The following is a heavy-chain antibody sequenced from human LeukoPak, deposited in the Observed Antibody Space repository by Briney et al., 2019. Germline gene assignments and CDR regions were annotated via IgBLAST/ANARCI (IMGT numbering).Heavy chain of an antibody. CDR3: ARDPLGATKPFDY. Sequence: PGGSLRLSCAASGFTFSSYEMNWVRQAPGKGLEWASYISSSGSTIYYADSVKGRFTISRDNAKNSLYLQMNSLRAEDTAVYYCARDPLGATKPFDYWGQGTLASVSS. D-gene: IGHD1-26*01. J-gene: IGHJ4*02. CDR1: GFTFSSYE. CDR2: ISSSGSTI. V-gene: IGHV3-48*03.